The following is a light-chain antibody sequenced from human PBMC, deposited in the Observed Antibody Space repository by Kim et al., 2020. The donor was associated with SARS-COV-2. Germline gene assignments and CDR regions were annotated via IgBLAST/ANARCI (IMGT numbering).Light chain of an antibody. V-gene: IGKV3-20*01. Sequence: SLSPGERATLSCRASESVRSSYLAWCQQKPGQAPRLLIYGTSNRATGIPDRFIGSGSETDFTLTISRLEPEDFAVYYCQQYGILITFGQGTRLEIK. CDR3: QQYGILIT. CDR2: GTS. CDR1: ESVRSSY. J-gene: IGKJ5*01.